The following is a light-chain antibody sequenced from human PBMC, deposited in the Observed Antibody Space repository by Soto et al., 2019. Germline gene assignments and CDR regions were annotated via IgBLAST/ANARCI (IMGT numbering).Light chain of an antibody. Sequence: SGPAERRLGSETTSQRSTYPSTESSSNIGSNTLNWYQQLPGTAPKLLIYINNQRPSGVPVRFSGSKSGTSASLAISGLQSEDEADYYCEAWDDSLNGTYVFGTGTKVTVL. CDR2: INN. CDR3: EAWDDSLNGTYV. J-gene: IGLJ1*01. V-gene: IGLV1-44*01. CDR1: SSNIGSNT.